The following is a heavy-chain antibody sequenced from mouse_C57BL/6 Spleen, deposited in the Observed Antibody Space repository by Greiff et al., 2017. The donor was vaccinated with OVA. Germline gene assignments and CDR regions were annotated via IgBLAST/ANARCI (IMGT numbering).Heavy chain of an antibody. CDR3: ARSGRYYYGSSYYWYFDV. J-gene: IGHJ1*03. Sequence: VQLQQSGAELVKPGASVKISCKASGYAFSSYWMNWVKQRPGKGLEWIGQIYPGDGDTNYNGKFKGKATLTADKSSSTAYMRLSSLTSEDSAVYFCARSGRYYYGSSYYWYFDVWGTGTTVTVSS. CDR1: GYAFSSYW. CDR2: IYPGDGDT. D-gene: IGHD1-1*01. V-gene: IGHV1-80*01.